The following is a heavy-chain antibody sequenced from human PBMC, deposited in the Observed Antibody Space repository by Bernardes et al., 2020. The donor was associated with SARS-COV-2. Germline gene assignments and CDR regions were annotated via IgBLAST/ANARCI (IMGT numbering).Heavy chain of an antibody. CDR3: AGREGRPNQADV. CDR2: IFDDGRS. D-gene: IGHD3-10*01. CDR1: GFSVRITY. V-gene: IGHV3-53*01. J-gene: IGHJ1*01. Sequence: GGSLRLSCAASGFSVRITYMNWVRQAPGKGLNWFSFIFDDGRSFYKDSVKGGSTISRDISKNTVYLQMNSLRVEDSALYYCAGREGRPNQADVWGQGTLVTVSS.